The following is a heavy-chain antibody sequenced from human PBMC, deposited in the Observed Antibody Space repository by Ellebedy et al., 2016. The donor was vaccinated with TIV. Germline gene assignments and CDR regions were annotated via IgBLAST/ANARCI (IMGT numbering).Heavy chain of an antibody. CDR3: ATDGSYGDYRSPTHAFEM. V-gene: IGHV3-7*01. D-gene: IGHD4-17*01. J-gene: IGHJ3*02. CDR2: INPGGSAN. Sequence: AGSLRLSCGASGFSFRRYWMTWVRQAPGKGLEWLANINPGGSANYYVDSVKGRFTVSRDNAQNSLFLQMHSLAAEDTAVYYCATDGSYGDYRSPTHAFEMWGQGTLVTVSS. CDR1: GFSFRRYW.